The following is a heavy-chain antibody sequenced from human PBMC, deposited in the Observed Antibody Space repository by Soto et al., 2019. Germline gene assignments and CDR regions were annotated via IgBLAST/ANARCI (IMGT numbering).Heavy chain of an antibody. V-gene: IGHV1-46*03. CDR2: LNPSDATT. CDR1: GYTFTTYD. D-gene: IGHD3-9*01. Sequence: ASVKVSCKASGYTFTTYDFNWVRQAPGQGLEWMGWLNPSDATTYYPQRFQGRVTMTRDTSTSTVYMEVSSLRSEDTAVYYCVRVSPFLTGPDYWGQGTLVTVSS. J-gene: IGHJ4*02. CDR3: VRVSPFLTGPDY.